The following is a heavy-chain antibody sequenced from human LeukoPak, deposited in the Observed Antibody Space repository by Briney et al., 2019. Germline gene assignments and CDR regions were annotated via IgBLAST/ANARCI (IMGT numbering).Heavy chain of an antibody. CDR3: ARISCTGGSCKPYSYYDMDV. V-gene: IGHV3-33*01. J-gene: IGHJ6*02. D-gene: IGHD2-15*01. CDR2: IWYDGSNK. Sequence: GGSLRLSCAASGFTFSTHGMHWVRQAPGKGLEWVAVIWYDGSNKYYGDSVKGRLTISRDNSKNMLYLQMNSLRVEDTAVYYCARISCTGGSCKPYSYYDMDVWGQGTTVIVSS. CDR1: GFTFSTHG.